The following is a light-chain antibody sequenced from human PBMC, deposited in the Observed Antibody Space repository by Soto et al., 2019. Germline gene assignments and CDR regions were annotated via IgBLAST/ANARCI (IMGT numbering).Light chain of an antibody. V-gene: IGKV3-11*01. Sequence: EIVLTQSPATLSLSPGERSTLSCRASQSVSSNLAWYQHKPGQAPRLLIYDASNRATGIPARFSGSGSGTDFTLTISSLEPEDFAVYYCQQRSNWPPITFGQGTRLE. CDR2: DAS. CDR1: QSVSSN. CDR3: QQRSNWPPIT. J-gene: IGKJ5*01.